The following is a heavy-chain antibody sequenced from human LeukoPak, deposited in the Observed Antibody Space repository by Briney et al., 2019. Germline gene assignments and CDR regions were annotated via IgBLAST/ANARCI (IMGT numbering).Heavy chain of an antibody. CDR3: ATLGSVADYYDSSGRYFDY. J-gene: IGHJ4*02. D-gene: IGHD3-22*01. CDR2: IIPIFGTA. Sequence: ASVKVSCKASGGTFSSYAISWVRQAPGQGLEWMGGIIPIFGTANYAQKFQGRVTMTEDTSTDTAYMELSSLRSEDTAVYYCATLGSVADYYDSSGRYFDYWGQGTLVTVSS. CDR1: GGTFSSYA. V-gene: IGHV1-69*06.